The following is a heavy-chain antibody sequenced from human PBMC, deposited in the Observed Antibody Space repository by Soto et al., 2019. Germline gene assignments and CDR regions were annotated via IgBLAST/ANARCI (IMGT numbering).Heavy chain of an antibody. D-gene: IGHD4-17*01. Sequence: ASVKVSCKASGYTFNNYGISWVRQAPGQGLEWMGWVSAYNGNTNYAQKLQGRVTMTTDTSTSTAYMELRSLRSDDTAIYYCAREASYYGAAPWFFDLWGRSTLVTVSS. CDR2: VSAYNGNT. CDR3: AREASYYGAAPWFFDL. CDR1: GYTFNNYG. J-gene: IGHJ2*01. V-gene: IGHV1-18*01.